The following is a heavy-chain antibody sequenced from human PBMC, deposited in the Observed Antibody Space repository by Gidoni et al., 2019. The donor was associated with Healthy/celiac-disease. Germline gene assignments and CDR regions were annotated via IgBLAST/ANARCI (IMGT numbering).Heavy chain of an antibody. Sequence: QVQLVQSGAEVKKPGAPVKVSCTASGYTFTSYDSNGVRQSTGPGPEWMGWMNPHCGHTGYAQKFQGRVTLTRSTSISTAYMVLSRLRSEDTAVYYCARVRPPTGGKPSLYLDLLGRGTLVPVSS. J-gene: IGHJ2*01. CDR2: MNPHCGHT. D-gene: IGHD2-8*02. CDR1: GYTFTSYD. V-gene: IGHV1-8*01. CDR3: ARVRPPTGGKPSLYLDL.